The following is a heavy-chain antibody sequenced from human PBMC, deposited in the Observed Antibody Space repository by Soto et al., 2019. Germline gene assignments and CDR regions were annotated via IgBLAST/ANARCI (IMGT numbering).Heavy chain of an antibody. CDR2: IYYSGTT. CDR1: GVSISSGGHS. J-gene: IGHJ4*02. D-gene: IGHD4-4*01. CDR3: ASGFFFDSNPSYPGHLAY. Sequence: QVQLQESGPGLVKPSQTLSLTCTVSGVSISSGGHSWSWIRQRPGKGLEWIGYIYYSGTTYYNPALKIRSTISVDRTENHFSLKLSSVTAADTAVYYCASGFFFDSNPSYPGHLAYWGQGALVTVAS. V-gene: IGHV4-31*03.